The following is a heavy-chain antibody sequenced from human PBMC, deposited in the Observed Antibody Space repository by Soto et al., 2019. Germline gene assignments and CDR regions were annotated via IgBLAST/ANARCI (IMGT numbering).Heavy chain of an antibody. Sequence: PSETLSLTCTVSGFSISNFYWSWIRQPPGKGLEWIGYVYYTGSTSYNPSLKRRVTFSADSSRGQFSLRLNSVTAADTAVYYCARTVLGPDLLADSFVDYYYYMDVWGQGTLVTVSS. J-gene: IGHJ6*03. CDR3: ARTVLGPDLLADSFVDYYYYMDV. CDR1: GFSISNFY. D-gene: IGHD3-9*01. V-gene: IGHV4-59*08. CDR2: VYYTGST.